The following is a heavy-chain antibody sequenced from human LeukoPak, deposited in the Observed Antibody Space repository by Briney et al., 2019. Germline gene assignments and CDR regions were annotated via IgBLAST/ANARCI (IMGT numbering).Heavy chain of an antibody. CDR2: IIPIFGTA. CDR1: GGTFSSYA. J-gene: IGHJ5*02. V-gene: IGHV1-69*06. CDR3: ARDPGSRYYGSGSYRYTRGFWFDP. Sequence: SVKVSCKASGGTFSSYAISWVRQAPGQGLEWMGGIIPIFGTANYAQKFQGRVTITADKSTSTAYMELSSLRSEDTAVYYCARDPGSRYYGSGSYRYTRGFWFDPWGQGTLVTVSS. D-gene: IGHD3-10*01.